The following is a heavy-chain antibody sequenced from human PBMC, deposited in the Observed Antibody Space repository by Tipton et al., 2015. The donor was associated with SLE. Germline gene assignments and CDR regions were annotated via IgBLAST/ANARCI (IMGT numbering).Heavy chain of an antibody. D-gene: IGHD5-12*01. CDR1: GDSISSCEYY. V-gene: IGHV4-31*11. CDR3: GRDRQYSPSLLDP. J-gene: IGHJ5*02. Sequence: TLSLTCAVSGDSISSCEYYWTWIRQHPGRGLEWIGYIHYSGYTHYNPSLKSRVAISLDTSENQFSLKLTSVTAADTAIYFGGRDRQYSPSLLDPWGQGTLVTGSS. CDR2: IHYSGYT.